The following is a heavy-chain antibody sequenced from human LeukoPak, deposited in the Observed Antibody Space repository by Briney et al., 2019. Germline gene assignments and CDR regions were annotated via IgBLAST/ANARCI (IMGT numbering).Heavy chain of an antibody. Sequence: GGPLRLSCAASGFTFDDYAMHWVRHAPGKGLERVSLISGDGSSTYYADSVKGRFTISRDNSKNSLYLQMNSLITEDTALYYCAKDFSLRGAARPGHYWGQGTLVSVSS. D-gene: IGHD6-6*01. V-gene: IGHV3-43*02. CDR3: AKDFSLRGAARPGHY. CDR1: GFTFDDYA. CDR2: ISGDGSST. J-gene: IGHJ4*02.